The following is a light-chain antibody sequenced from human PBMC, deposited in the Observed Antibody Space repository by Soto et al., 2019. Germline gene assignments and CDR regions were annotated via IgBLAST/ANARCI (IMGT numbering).Light chain of an antibody. Sequence: QSVLTQPASVSGSPGQSITISCTGTSSDVGSYNLVSWYQQHPGKAPKLMIYEGSKRPSGVSNRFSGSKSGTSASLAITGLQAEDEADYYCQSYDNSLRGYVFGTGTKVTVL. V-gene: IGLV2-14*02. CDR3: QSYDNSLRGYV. CDR1: SSDVGSYNL. CDR2: EGS. J-gene: IGLJ1*01.